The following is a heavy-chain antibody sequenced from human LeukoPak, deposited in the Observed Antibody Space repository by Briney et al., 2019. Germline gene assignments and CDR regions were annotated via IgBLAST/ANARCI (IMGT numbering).Heavy chain of an antibody. CDR3: ARKLGEVGATNNYFDY. CDR1: GYTFTRYT. J-gene: IGHJ4*02. V-gene: IGHV7-4-1*02. D-gene: IGHD1-26*01. Sequence: ASVKVSCKASGYTFTRYTMNWVRQAPGQGLEWMGWINTNTGNPTYAQGFTGRFVFSLDTSVSTAYLQISSLKVEDTAVYYCARKLGEVGATNNYFDYWGQGTLVTVSS. CDR2: INTNTGNP.